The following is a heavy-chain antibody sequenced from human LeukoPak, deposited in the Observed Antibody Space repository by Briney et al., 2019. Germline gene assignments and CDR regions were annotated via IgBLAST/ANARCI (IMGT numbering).Heavy chain of an antibody. CDR1: GGTFSSYA. CDR2: IIPIFGTA. V-gene: IGHV1-69*13. J-gene: IGHJ4*02. Sequence: PVKVSCKASGGTFSSYAISWVRQAPGQGLEWMGGIIPIFGTANYAQKFQGRVTITADESTSTAYMELSSLRSEDTAVYYCARAIRTGLGIGSFNGWGQGTLVTVSS. D-gene: IGHD7-27*01. CDR3: ARAIRTGLGIGSFNG.